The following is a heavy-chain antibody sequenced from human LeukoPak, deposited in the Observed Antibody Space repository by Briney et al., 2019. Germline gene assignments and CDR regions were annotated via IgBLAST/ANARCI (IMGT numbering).Heavy chain of an antibody. J-gene: IGHJ4*02. CDR3: ATADSSGYYSISVDY. Sequence: ASVKVSCKVSGYTLSELSMHWVRQAPGKGREWMGGFDPEDGETIYAQKFQGRVTMTEDTSTDTAYMELSSLRAEDTAVYNCATADSSGYYSISVDYWGQGTLVTVSS. D-gene: IGHD3-22*01. V-gene: IGHV1-24*01. CDR1: GYTLSELS. CDR2: FDPEDGET.